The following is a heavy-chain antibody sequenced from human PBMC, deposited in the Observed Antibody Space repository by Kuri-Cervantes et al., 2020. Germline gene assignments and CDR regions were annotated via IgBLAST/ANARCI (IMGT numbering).Heavy chain of an antibody. J-gene: IGHJ3*02. Sequence: ETLSLTCAASGFTFSSYAMSWVRQAPGKGLEWVSAISGSSGSTYYADSVKGRFTISRDNAKNSLYLQMNSLRAEDTALYYCAREGYGGIPDAFDIWGQGTMVTVSS. CDR1: GFTFSSYA. CDR2: ISGSSGST. CDR3: AREGYGGIPDAFDI. V-gene: IGHV3-23*01. D-gene: IGHD4-23*01.